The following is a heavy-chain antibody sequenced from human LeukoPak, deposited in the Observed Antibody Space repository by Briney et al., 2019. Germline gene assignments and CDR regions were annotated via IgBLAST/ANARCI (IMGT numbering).Heavy chain of an antibody. CDR3: ARDLIPAPTGYYYMDV. Sequence: SETLSLTCTVSGGSISSYHWNWIRQPPGKGLEWIGYIYYTGSTNYNPSLKSRVSISLDTSQNQFSLKLMSVTAADTAVYYCARDLIPAPTGYYYMDVWGKGTTVTVSS. CDR1: GGSISSYH. D-gene: IGHD2-8*02. J-gene: IGHJ6*03. CDR2: IYYTGST. V-gene: IGHV4-59*01.